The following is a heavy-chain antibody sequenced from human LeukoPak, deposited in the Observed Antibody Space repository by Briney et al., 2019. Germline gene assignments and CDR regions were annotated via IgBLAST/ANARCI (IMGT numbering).Heavy chain of an antibody. D-gene: IGHD2-8*02. CDR3: ARGLRTGNYYFDY. V-gene: IGHV4-59*01. CDR1: GGSISGYY. J-gene: IGHJ4*02. CDR2: IYYSGNT. Sequence: SETLSLTCTVSGGSISGYYWTWIRQPPGKGLEWIGYIYYSGNTNYNPSLTSRVTISIDTSKNQFSLKLSSVTAADTAMYYCARGLRTGNYYFDYWGQGTLVTVSS.